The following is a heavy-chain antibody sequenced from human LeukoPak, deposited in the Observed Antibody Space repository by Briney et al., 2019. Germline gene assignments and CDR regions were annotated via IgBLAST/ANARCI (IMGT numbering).Heavy chain of an antibody. V-gene: IGHV3-30*03. CDR3: ARYCSGCYRGLDY. CDR1: GFTFSIYG. CDR2: IKNDGSDE. D-gene: IGHD2-15*01. Sequence: GGSLRLSCAASGFTFSIYGMHWVRQAPGKGLEWVALIKNDGSDEHYADSVKGRFTISRDNSKNTLYLQMNSLRAEDTAVYYCARYCSGCYRGLDYWGQGTLATVSS. J-gene: IGHJ4*02.